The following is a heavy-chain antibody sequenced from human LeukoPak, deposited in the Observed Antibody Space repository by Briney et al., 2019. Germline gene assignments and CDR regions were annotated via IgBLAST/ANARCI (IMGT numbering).Heavy chain of an antibody. J-gene: IGHJ4*02. CDR1: GFTFDDYA. Sequence: GGSLRLSCAASGFTFDDYAMHWVRQAPGKGLEWVSGISWNSGSIGYGDSVKGRFTISRDNAKNSLYLQMNSLRAEDTALYYCAKDIGYDSRKYYFDYWGQGTLVTVSS. V-gene: IGHV3-9*01. CDR2: ISWNSGSI. CDR3: AKDIGYDSRKYYFDY. D-gene: IGHD3-22*01.